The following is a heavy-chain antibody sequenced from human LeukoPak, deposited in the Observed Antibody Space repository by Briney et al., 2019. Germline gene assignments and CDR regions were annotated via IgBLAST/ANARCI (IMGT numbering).Heavy chain of an antibody. CDR3: AAYSSSWDDY. D-gene: IGHD6-13*01. J-gene: IGHJ4*02. Sequence: SETLSLTCAVYSESFSSYFWTWFRQPPGKGLEWLGDINHSGTTYYNPSLKSRLTISVDTSKSQFSLRLNSVTAADTSVYYCAAYSSSWDDYWGQGTLVTVSS. V-gene: IGHV4-34*01. CDR2: INHSGTT. CDR1: SESFSSYF.